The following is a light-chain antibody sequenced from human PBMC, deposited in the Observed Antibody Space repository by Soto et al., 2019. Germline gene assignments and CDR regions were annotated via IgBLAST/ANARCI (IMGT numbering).Light chain of an antibody. Sequence: EIVLTQSPGTLSLSPGERATLSCRASQSVRSSSLAWYQQKPGQAPRLLIYETSSRAAGIPDRFSGSGSGTDLTLTISRLEPEDFAVYYCQQYGSAPPRTFGQGTKVEIK. J-gene: IGKJ1*01. CDR2: ETS. V-gene: IGKV3-20*01. CDR1: QSVRSSS. CDR3: QQYGSAPPRT.